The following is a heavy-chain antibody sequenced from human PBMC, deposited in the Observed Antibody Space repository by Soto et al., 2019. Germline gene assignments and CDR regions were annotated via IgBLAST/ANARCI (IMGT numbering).Heavy chain of an antibody. CDR1: GFTFSSYG. V-gene: IGHV3-33*06. CDR2: IWYDGSNK. D-gene: IGHD3-3*01. Sequence: GGSLRLSCAASGFTFSSYGMHWVRQAPGKGLEWVAVIWYDGSNKYYADSVKGRFTISRDNSKNTLYLQMNNLRADDTALYYFAKEPQEWLYILYGHYFGNWGQGALVTVSS. CDR3: AKEPQEWLYILYGHYFGN. J-gene: IGHJ4*02.